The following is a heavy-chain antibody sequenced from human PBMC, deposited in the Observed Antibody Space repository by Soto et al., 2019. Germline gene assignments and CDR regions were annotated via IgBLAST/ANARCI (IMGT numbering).Heavy chain of an antibody. V-gene: IGHV3-15*07. Sequence: EVQLVESGGGLVKPGGSLRLSCAASGFTFGNVWMNWVRQAPGKGLEWVGRIKSKTDGGTTVYAAPVKGRFTISRDKSKNTLYLQMNNLKSEDTAVYYCTRILEGSGTTMSYWGQGTLVTVSS. D-gene: IGHD1-7*01. CDR1: GFTFGNVW. J-gene: IGHJ4*02. CDR2: IKSKTDGGTT. CDR3: TRILEGSGTTMSY.